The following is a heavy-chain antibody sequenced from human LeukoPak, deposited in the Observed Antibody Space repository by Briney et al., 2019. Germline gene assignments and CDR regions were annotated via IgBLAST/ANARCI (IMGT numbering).Heavy chain of an antibody. CDR3: AKSGCSSTSCHGDY. CDR2: ISGSGGST. D-gene: IGHD2-2*01. J-gene: IGHJ4*02. V-gene: IGHV3-23*01. CDR1: GFTFSSYA. Sequence: GGSLRLSCAASGFTFSSYAMSWVRQAPGKGLEWVSAISGSGGSTYYADSVKGRFTISRDNSKNTLYLQMNSLRAEDTAVYYCAKSGCSSTSCHGDYWGQGTLVTVSS.